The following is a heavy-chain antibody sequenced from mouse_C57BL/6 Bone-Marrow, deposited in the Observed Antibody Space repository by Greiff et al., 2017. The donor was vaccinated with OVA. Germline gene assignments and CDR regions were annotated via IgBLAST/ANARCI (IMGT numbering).Heavy chain of an antibody. D-gene: IGHD1-1*02. Sequence: ESGPGLVKPSQSLSLTCSVTGYSITSGYYWNWIRQFPGNKLEWMGYISYDGSNNYNPSLKNRISITRDTSKNQFFLKLNSVTTEDTATYYCARGWGFAYWGQGTLVTVSA. CDR2: ISYDGSN. CDR3: ARGWGFAY. J-gene: IGHJ3*01. CDR1: GYSITSGYY. V-gene: IGHV3-6*01.